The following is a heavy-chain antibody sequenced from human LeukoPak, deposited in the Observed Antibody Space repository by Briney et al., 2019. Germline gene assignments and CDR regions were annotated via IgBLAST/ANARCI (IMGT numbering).Heavy chain of an antibody. CDR1: GFTFSTYA. D-gene: IGHD6-6*01. Sequence: PGGSLRLSCAASGFTFSTYAMSWVRQAPGKGLEWVSVVSGTGGRTYYADSVKGRFTISRDNSKNTLYLQMNSLRAEDTAQYYCVKASSSSPQYNWFDAWGQGTLVTVSS. CDR2: VSGTGGRT. V-gene: IGHV3-23*01. CDR3: VKASSSSPQYNWFDA. J-gene: IGHJ5*02.